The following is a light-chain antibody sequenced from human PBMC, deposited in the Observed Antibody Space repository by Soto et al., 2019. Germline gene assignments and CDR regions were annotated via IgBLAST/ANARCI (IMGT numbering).Light chain of an antibody. CDR1: QTISSW. CDR3: QHYNSYSEA. V-gene: IGKV1-5*03. Sequence: STLSGSVGDRVTITCRASQTISSWLAWYQQKPGKAPKLLIYKASTLKSGVPSRFSGSGSGTEFTLTISSLQPDDFATYYCQHYNSYSEAXGQGTK. J-gene: IGKJ1*01. CDR2: KAS.